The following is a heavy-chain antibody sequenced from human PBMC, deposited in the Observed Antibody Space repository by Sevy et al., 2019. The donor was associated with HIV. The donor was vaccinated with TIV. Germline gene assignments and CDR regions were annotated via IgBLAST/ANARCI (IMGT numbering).Heavy chain of an antibody. D-gene: IGHD3-3*01. CDR2: IRDSGRST. V-gene: IGHV3-23*01. CDR1: GFTFGTYA. CDR3: ARRPDFGVIIPTGVLDV. Sequence: GESLKISCAGSGFTFGTYAMTWVRQAPGKGLQWVSVIRDSGRSTYYADSVQGRVTISRDNSKNTMHLHMNSLRVEDTATYYCARRPDFGVIIPTGVLDVWGQGTTVTVSS. J-gene: IGHJ6*02.